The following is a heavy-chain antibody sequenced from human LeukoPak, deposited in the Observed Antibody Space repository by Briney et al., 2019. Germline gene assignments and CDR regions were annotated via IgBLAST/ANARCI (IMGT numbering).Heavy chain of an antibody. D-gene: IGHD4-17*01. Sequence: GGSLRLSCAASGFTFSDYWMSWVRQAPGKGLEWVANVKQDGSEKFYVDSVKGRFTISRDNAKSSLYLQMNSLRVEDTAVYYCARPTTVGSLFDYWGQGTLVTVSS. J-gene: IGHJ4*02. CDR2: VKQDGSEK. CDR1: GFTFSDYW. CDR3: ARPTTVGSLFDY. V-gene: IGHV3-7*01.